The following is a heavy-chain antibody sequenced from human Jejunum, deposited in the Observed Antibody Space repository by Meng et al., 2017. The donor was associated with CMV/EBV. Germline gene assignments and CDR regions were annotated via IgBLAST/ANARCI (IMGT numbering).Heavy chain of an antibody. CDR2: INVGNCHT. V-gene: IGHV1-3*01. Sequence: SCKASGYSFTTYLVHWLCQAPGQRLEWMGWINVGNCHTEYSLKFKGRVTISRDTSANTAYMEMSSLTSEDTAVYYCARGVFGGYDFYYWGQGTLVTVSS. D-gene: IGHD5-12*01. CDR1: GYSFTTYL. CDR3: ARGVFGGYDFYY. J-gene: IGHJ4*02.